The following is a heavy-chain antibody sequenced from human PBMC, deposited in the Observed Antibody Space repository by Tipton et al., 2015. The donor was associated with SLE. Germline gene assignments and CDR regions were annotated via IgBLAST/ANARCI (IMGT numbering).Heavy chain of an antibody. CDR3: ARPRRDYRLWAAFDI. Sequence: QSGAEVKKPGASVKVSCKASGYTFTNYYIHWVRQAPGQGLERMGVINPGGGTTYAQKFQVRVTMTRDMSTSTVYMDLSSLRSEDRAVDYCARPRRDYRLWAAFDIWGQGTMVTV. J-gene: IGHJ3*02. CDR2: INPGGGT. V-gene: IGHV1-46*01. CDR1: GYTFTNYY. D-gene: IGHD3-16*01.